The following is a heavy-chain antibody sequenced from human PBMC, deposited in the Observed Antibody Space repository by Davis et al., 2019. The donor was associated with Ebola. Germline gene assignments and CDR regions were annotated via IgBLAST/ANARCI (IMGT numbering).Heavy chain of an antibody. Sequence: AASVKVSCKASGYTFTSYGISWVRQAPGQGLEWMGWISAFSGNTNYAQTLQGRVTMTTDTSTSTAYMELRSLRSDDTAVYYWARRDYGDYGAFWGQGTLVTVSS. D-gene: IGHD4-17*01. CDR2: ISAFSGNT. J-gene: IGHJ4*02. CDR3: ARRDYGDYGAF. V-gene: IGHV1-18*01. CDR1: GYTFTSYG.